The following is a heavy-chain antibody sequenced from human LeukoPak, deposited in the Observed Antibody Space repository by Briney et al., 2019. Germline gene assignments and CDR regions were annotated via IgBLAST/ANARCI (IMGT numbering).Heavy chain of an antibody. D-gene: IGHD6-6*01. CDR3: AREGLWGAARDAFDI. CDR2: ISISGTTI. V-gene: IGHV3-48*03. CDR1: GFSFSTYY. Sequence: GGSLRLSCAASGFSFSTYYVNWVRQAPGKGLEWVSYISISGTTIYYADSVKGRFTISRDNAKNSLYLQMNSLRVEDMAVYYCAREGLWGAARDAFDIWGQGTMVTVSS. J-gene: IGHJ3*02.